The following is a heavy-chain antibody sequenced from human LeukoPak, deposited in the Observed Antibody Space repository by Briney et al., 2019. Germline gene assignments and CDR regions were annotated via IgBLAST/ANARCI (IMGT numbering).Heavy chain of an antibody. CDR2: ICIASSYI. D-gene: IGHD2-15*01. V-gene: IGHV3-21*01. CDR1: GFTFSSYS. Sequence: PGGSLRLYCSASGFTFSSYSLIWVRQAPGQGLVGLSTICIASSYIYYADSVKVRFTITRDNAKNSLYLQMNSLRAEDTAVYYCAREGEYCSGGSCADFDYWGQGTLDTVSS. CDR3: AREGEYCSGGSCADFDY. J-gene: IGHJ4*02.